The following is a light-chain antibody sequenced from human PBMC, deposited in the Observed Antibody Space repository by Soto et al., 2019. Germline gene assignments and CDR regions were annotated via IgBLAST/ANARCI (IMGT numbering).Light chain of an antibody. CDR3: LQDYNYPWT. CDR1: QSVSSH. Sequence: EIVLTQSPATLSLSPGERATLSCRASQSVSSHLAWYQQKPGQSPRLLIYDASSLQSGVPSRFSGSGSGTDFTLTISSLQPEDFATYYCLQDYNYPWTFGQGTKVEIK. CDR2: DAS. V-gene: IGKV3-11*01. J-gene: IGKJ1*01.